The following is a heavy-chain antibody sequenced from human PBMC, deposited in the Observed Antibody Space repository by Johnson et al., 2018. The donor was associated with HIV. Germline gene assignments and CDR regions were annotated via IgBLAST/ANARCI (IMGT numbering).Heavy chain of an antibody. V-gene: IGHV3-30*04. Sequence: VQLVESGGGVVQPGRSLILSCAASGFTFSSYAMHWVRQAPGKGLEWVAVISYDGNTKYYADSVKGRFTISRDNSRNTLYLQMNSLRVEDTAVYYCARLSGQQLVPRGGPFDIWGQGTMVTVSS. J-gene: IGHJ3*02. CDR3: ARLSGQQLVPRGGPFDI. CDR1: GFTFSSYA. CDR2: ISYDGNTK. D-gene: IGHD6-13*01.